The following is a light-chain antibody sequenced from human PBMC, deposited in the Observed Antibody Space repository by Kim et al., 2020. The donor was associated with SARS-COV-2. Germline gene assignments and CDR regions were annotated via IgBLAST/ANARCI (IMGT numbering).Light chain of an antibody. CDR2: YDS. J-gene: IGLJ2*01. CDR3: QVWDSSSDHHVV. CDR1: NIGSKS. V-gene: IGLV3-21*04. Sequence: SYELTQPPSVSVAPGKTARITCWGNNIGSKSVHWYQQKPGQAPVLVIYYDSDRTSGIPERFSGSNSGNTATLTISRVEAGDEADYYCQVWDSSSDHHVVFGGGTQLTVL.